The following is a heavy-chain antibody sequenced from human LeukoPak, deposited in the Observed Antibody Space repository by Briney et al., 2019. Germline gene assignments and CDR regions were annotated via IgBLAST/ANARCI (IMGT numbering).Heavy chain of an antibody. D-gene: IGHD4/OR15-4a*01. V-gene: IGHV3-48*01. CDR1: GFIFNNYG. CDR2: IKGRSDTI. CDR3: VRGQGAHDNWFDP. Sequence: GGSLRLSCTASGFIFNNYGMNWVRQAPGMGLEWMSYIKGRSDTIHYADSVKGRFTISRDNAKNTLSLQMTSLRAEDTAIYYCVRGQGAHDNWFDPWGQGTLVTVAS. J-gene: IGHJ5*02.